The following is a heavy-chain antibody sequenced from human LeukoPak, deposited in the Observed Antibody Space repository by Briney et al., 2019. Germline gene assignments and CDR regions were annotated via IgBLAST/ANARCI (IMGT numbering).Heavy chain of an antibody. V-gene: IGHV4-34*01. Sequence: SETLSLTCAVYGGSFTGQYWNWIRQAPGKGLEWIGEINHNGHTNYNPSLKSRVTIFVDTSKNQFSLKLSSVTAADTAVYYCARGNSNTYYYGSGSRKWYYFDYWGQGTLVTVSS. CDR2: INHNGHT. D-gene: IGHD3-10*01. J-gene: IGHJ4*02. CDR1: GGSFTGQY. CDR3: ARGNSNTYYYGSGSRKWYYFDY.